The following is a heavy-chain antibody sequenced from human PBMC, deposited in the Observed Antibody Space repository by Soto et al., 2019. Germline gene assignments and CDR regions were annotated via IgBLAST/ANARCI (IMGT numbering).Heavy chain of an antibody. CDR2: IDESGDS. D-gene: IGHD1-1*01. CDR3: AREGGYVDY. J-gene: IGHJ4*02. V-gene: IGHV4-39*02. CDR1: GGPIRSSSHY. Sequence: ASETLSLTCTVSGGPIRSSSHYWGWIRQSPGTGLEWIGSIDESGDSYYNPSLKSQVTIFVDTSKNQFSLKLISVTGADSAIYYCAREGGYVDYWGQGTLVTVSS.